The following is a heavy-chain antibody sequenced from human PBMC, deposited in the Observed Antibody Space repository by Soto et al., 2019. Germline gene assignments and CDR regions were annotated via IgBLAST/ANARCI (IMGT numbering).Heavy chain of an antibody. CDR3: ARDNGVATVVFKFDY. CDR1: GYIFTSSG. Sequence: ASVKVSCKASGYIFTSSGISWVRQAPGQGLEWMGWISAYNGETNYAQKLRGRVTMTTDTSTSTAYMELRSLRSDDTAVYYCARDNGVATVVFKFDYWGQGTLVTVSS. D-gene: IGHD2-8*01. V-gene: IGHV1-18*01. J-gene: IGHJ4*02. CDR2: ISAYNGET.